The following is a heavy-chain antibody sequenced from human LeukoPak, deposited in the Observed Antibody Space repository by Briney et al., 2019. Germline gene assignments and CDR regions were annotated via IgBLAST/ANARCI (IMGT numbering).Heavy chain of an antibody. D-gene: IGHD3-22*01. CDR1: GFTFSDFS. J-gene: IGHJ6*02. V-gene: IGHV3-21*01. Sequence: PGGSLTLSCGPSGFTFSDFSMNWVRQAPGKGLEWVSSISSSSSYIYYADSVKGRFTISRDNAKNSLYLQMNSLRAEDTAVYYCAIGPYYYDSSGYYIPYYGMDVWGQGTTVTVSS. CDR2: ISSSSSYI. CDR3: AIGPYYYDSSGYYIPYYGMDV.